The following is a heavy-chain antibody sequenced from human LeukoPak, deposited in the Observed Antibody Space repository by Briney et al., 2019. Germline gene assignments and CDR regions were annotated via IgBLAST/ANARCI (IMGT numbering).Heavy chain of an antibody. CDR1: GGSISSYY. D-gene: IGHD3-10*01. CDR2: IYYSGST. Sequence: PSETLSLTCTVSGGSISSYYWSWIRQPPGKGLEWIGYIYYSGSTNYNPSLKSRVTISVDTSKNQFSLTLSSVTAADTAVYYCASGGRKYGSGSYYPPSAFDIWGQGTMVTVSS. J-gene: IGHJ3*02. CDR3: ASGGRKYGSGSYYPPSAFDI. V-gene: IGHV4-59*01.